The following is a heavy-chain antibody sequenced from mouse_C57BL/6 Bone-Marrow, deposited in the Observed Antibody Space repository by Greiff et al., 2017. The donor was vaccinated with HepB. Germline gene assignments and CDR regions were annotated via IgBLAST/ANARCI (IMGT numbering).Heavy chain of an antibody. D-gene: IGHD1-1*01. CDR2: ISYSGST. Sequence: DVQLQESGPGLAKPSQTLSLTCSVTGYSITSDYWNWIRKFPGNKLEYMGYISYSGSTYYNPSLKSRISITRDTSKNQYYLQLNSVTTEDTATYYCARYKGYGSSYWYFDVWGTGTTVTVSS. CDR1: GYSITSDY. V-gene: IGHV3-8*01. J-gene: IGHJ1*03. CDR3: ARYKGYGSSYWYFDV.